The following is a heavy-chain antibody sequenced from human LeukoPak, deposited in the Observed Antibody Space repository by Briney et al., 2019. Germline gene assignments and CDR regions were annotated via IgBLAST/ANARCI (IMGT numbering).Heavy chain of an antibody. Sequence: TSETLSLTCTVSGGSISSSSYFWDWIRQSPGKGLEWIGTVSYTGSTYYNPSLKSRVTISVDTSKNQFSLKLSSVTAADTAVYYCARGGWYPESFQHWGQGALVTVSS. J-gene: IGHJ1*01. CDR3: ARGGWYPESFQH. CDR2: VSYTGST. CDR1: GGSISSSSYF. V-gene: IGHV4-39*07. D-gene: IGHD6-19*01.